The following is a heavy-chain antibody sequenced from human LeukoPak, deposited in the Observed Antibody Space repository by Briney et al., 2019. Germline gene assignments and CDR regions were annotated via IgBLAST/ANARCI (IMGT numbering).Heavy chain of an antibody. Sequence: SEALSLTCTVSGGSLSSYYWSWIRQPPGKGLEWIGYIYSRGLTRGSTNYNPSLKSRVTISVDTSRNQFSLKLSSVTAADTAVYYCARDQEYSGSYYRYFDFWGQGALVTVSS. CDR3: ARDQEYSGSYYRYFDF. CDR2: IYSRGLTRGST. V-gene: IGHV4-59*01. J-gene: IGHJ4*02. D-gene: IGHD1-26*01. CDR1: GGSLSSYY.